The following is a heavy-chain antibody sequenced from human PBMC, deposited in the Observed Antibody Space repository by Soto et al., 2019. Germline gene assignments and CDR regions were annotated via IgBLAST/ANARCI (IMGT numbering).Heavy chain of an antibody. CDR2: IYYSGST. J-gene: IGHJ6*02. D-gene: IGHD5-12*01. Sequence: SETXSLTCTVSGGSISSGGYYWSWIRQHPGKGLEWIGYIYYSGSTYYNPSLKSRVTISVDTSKNQFSLKLSSVTAADTAVYYCARGGGYSGYDFGYYGMDVWGQGTTVTVSS. V-gene: IGHV4-31*03. CDR1: GGSISSGGYY. CDR3: ARGGGYSGYDFGYYGMDV.